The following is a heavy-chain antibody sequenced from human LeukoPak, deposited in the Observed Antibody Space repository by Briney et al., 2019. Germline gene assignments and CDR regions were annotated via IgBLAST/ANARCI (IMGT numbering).Heavy chain of an antibody. CDR3: AKTPRIAARPDY. J-gene: IGHJ4*02. CDR2: ISGSGGST. Sequence: PGGSLRLSCAASGFTFSSYSMNWVRQAPGKGLEWVSAISGSGGSTYYADSVKGRFTISRDNSKNTLYLQMNSLRAEDTAVYYCAKTPRIAARPDYWGQGTLVTVSS. D-gene: IGHD6-6*01. V-gene: IGHV3-23*01. CDR1: GFTFSSYS.